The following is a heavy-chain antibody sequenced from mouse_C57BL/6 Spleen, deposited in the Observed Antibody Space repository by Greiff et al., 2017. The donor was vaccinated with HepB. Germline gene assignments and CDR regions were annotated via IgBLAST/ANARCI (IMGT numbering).Heavy chain of an antibody. D-gene: IGHD2-2*01. J-gene: IGHJ2*01. CDR2: INPSNGGT. CDR3: AREIYYGSYFDY. CDR1: GYTFTSYW. V-gene: IGHV1-53*01. Sequence: VQLKQPGTELVKPGASVKLSCKASGYTFTSYWMHWVKQRPGQGLEWIGNINPSNGGTNYNEKFKSKATLTVDKSSSTAYMQLSSLTSEDSAVYYCAREIYYGSYFDYWGQGTTLTVSS.